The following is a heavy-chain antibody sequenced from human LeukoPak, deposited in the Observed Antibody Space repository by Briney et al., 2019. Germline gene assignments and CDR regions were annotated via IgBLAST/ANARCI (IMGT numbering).Heavy chain of an antibody. CDR2: IDTKSGAT. Sequence: ASVKVSCKASGYTLTGYCMHWVRQAPGQGLEWLGWIDTKSGATNYAQNFQGRVTMTRDTSMSTTYMELKRLRSDDTAVYYCARDRVEETGTIDAFDIWGQGTMVTVSS. V-gene: IGHV1-2*02. CDR1: GYTLTGYC. J-gene: IGHJ3*02. CDR3: ARDRVEETGTIDAFDI. D-gene: IGHD1-1*01.